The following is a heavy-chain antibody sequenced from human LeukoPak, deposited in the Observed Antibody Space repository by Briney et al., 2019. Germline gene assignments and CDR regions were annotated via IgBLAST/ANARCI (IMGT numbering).Heavy chain of an antibody. D-gene: IGHD1-26*01. CDR3: TSRLLGASFLVS. Sequence: GGSLRLSCAASGFTFSNAWMSWVRQAPGKGLEWVGRIKSKTDGGTTDYAAPVKGRFTISRDDSKNTLYLQMDSLKTEDTAVYYCTSRLLGASFLVSWGQGTLVTVSS. V-gene: IGHV3-15*01. CDR2: IKSKTDGGTT. CDR1: GFTFSNAW. J-gene: IGHJ5*02.